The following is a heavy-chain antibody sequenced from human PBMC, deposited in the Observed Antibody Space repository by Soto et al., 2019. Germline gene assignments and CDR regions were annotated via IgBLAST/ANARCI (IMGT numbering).Heavy chain of an antibody. J-gene: IGHJ5*02. CDR3: ARHGRYDILTGYYQYNWFDP. CDR1: GGSISGSIYY. Sequence: SETLSLTCTVSGGSISGSIYYWGWIRQPPGKGLEWIGSIYYSGSTYYNPSLKSRVTISVDTSKNQFSLKLSSVTAADTAVYYCARHGRYDILTGYYQYNWFDPWGQGTLVTVSS. D-gene: IGHD3-9*01. V-gene: IGHV4-39*01. CDR2: IYYSGST.